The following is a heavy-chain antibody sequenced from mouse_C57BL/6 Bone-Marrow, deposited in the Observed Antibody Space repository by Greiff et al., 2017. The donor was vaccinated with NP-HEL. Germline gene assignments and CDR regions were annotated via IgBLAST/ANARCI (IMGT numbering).Heavy chain of an antibody. D-gene: IGHD1-1*01. V-gene: IGHV5-17*01. J-gene: IGHJ1*03. CDR3: ARTHYGSSYWYFDV. CDR1: GFTFSDYG. Sequence: DVMLVESGGGLVKPGGSLKLSCAASGFTFSDYGMHWVRQAPEKGLEWVAYISSGSSTIYYADTVKGRFTISRDNAKNTLFLQMTSLRSEDTAMYYCARTHYGSSYWYFDVWGTGTTVTVSS. CDR2: ISSGSSTI.